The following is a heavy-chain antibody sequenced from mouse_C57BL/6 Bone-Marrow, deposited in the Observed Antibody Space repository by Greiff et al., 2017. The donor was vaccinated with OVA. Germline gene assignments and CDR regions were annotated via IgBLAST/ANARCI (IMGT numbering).Heavy chain of an antibody. CDR1: GYAFTNYL. D-gene: IGHD1-1*01. Sequence: LQESGAELVRPGTSVKVSCKASGYAFTNYLIEWVKQRPGQGLEWIGVINPGSGGTNYNEKFKGKATLTADKSSSTAYMQLSSLTSEDSAVYFCARRDYYGSRLDYWGQGTTLTVSS. CDR2: INPGSGGT. V-gene: IGHV1-54*01. CDR3: ARRDYYGSRLDY. J-gene: IGHJ2*01.